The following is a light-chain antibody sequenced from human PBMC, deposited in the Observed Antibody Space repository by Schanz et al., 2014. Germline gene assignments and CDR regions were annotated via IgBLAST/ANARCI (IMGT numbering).Light chain of an antibody. CDR2: HAS. CDR3: LQYNSYPWT. Sequence: DIRVTQSPSSLSASVGDRVTITCRASQSISSWLAWYQQRPGKAPKLLIHHASTLESGVPSRFSGSGSGTEFTLTISSLQPDDFATYYCLQYNSYPWTFGQGTKVEIK. J-gene: IGKJ1*01. CDR1: QSISSW. V-gene: IGKV1-5*01.